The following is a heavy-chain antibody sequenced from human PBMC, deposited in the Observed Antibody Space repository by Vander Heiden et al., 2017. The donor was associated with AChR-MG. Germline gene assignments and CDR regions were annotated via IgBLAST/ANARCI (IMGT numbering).Heavy chain of an antibody. CDR3: ARERGLISSEPDY. V-gene: IGHV1-8*02. J-gene: IGHJ4*02. Sequence: VHLVQSGAEVKKPGASAKVCCKAPGDSFSTIEINWVRRASGQGLEWMGWLKANSGRTAYGQKFQGRVTMTRDTSISTVYMELSGLRYEDTAVYYCARERGLISSEPDYWGQGTLVTVSS. D-gene: IGHD3-10*01. CDR1: GDSFSTIE. CDR2: LKANSGRT.